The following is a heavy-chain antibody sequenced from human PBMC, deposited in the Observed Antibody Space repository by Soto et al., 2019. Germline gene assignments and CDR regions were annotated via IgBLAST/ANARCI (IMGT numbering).Heavy chain of an antibody. J-gene: IGHJ6*03. CDR2: IYYSGST. Sequence: PLETMSHTCTVSGGTIISYYWSWIRQPPGKGLEWIGYIYYSGSTNYNPSLKSRVTISVDTSKNQFSLKLSSVTAADTAVYYCARLPTFSVYSSSWYQYYYYMDVWGKGTTVTVFS. CDR3: ARLPTFSVYSSSWYQYYYYMDV. D-gene: IGHD6-13*01. V-gene: IGHV4-59*01. CDR1: GGTIISYY.